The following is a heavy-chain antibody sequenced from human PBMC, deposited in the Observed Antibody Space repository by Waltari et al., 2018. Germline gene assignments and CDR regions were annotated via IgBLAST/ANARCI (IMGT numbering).Heavy chain of an antibody. CDR3: ARQVTTSRRDDY. Sequence: QLQLQESGPGLVKPSETLSLTCTVSGGSISSSSYYWGWTRQPPGKGLEWIGSIYYSGSTYYNPSLKSRVTISVDTSKNQFSLKLSSVTAADTAVYYCARQVTTSRRDDYWGQGTLVTVSS. D-gene: IGHD4-17*01. V-gene: IGHV4-39*07. CDR1: GGSISSSSYY. J-gene: IGHJ4*02. CDR2: IYYSGST.